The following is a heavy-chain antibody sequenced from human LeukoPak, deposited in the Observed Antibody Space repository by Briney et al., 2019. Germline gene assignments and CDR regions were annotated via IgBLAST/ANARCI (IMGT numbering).Heavy chain of an antibody. CDR1: GGSISSSNW. CDR3: ARRAPLITMVRGVIDY. Sequence: SETLSLTCAVSGGSISSSNWWSWVRQPPGKGLEWIGEIYHSGSTNYNPSPKSRVTISVDKSKNQFSLKLSSVTAADTAVYYCARRAPLITMVRGVIDYWGQGTLVTVSS. V-gene: IGHV4-4*02. J-gene: IGHJ4*02. D-gene: IGHD3-10*01. CDR2: IYHSGST.